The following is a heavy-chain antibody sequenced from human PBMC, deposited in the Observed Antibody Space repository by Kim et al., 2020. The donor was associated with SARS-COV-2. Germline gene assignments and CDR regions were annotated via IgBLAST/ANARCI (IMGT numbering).Heavy chain of an antibody. CDR2: VSYDGRNK. Sequence: GGSLRLSCAASGFTFSSYGMHWVRQAPGKGLEWVAVVSYDGRNKYYADSVKGRFTISRDNSKNTLYLQMNSQRAEDTAVYFCAKDVRTEAAAMDVWGQGTTVTVSS. CDR3: AKDVRTEAAAMDV. D-gene: IGHD6-13*01. J-gene: IGHJ6*02. CDR1: GFTFSSYG. V-gene: IGHV3-30*18.